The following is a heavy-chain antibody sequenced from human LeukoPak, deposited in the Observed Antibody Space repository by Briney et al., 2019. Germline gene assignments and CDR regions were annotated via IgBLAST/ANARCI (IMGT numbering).Heavy chain of an antibody. J-gene: IGHJ4*02. CDR1: GFTFDIYA. Sequence: WAGGSLRLSCAASGFTFDIYAMSWVRQAPGKGLEWVSGINWNGGSTDYADSVRGRFTISRDNAKNSLFLRMNSLRDEDTALYYCARGRYCSSTSCHWNFDYWGQGNLVTVSS. CDR3: ARGRYCSSTSCHWNFDY. D-gene: IGHD2-2*01. CDR2: INWNGGST. V-gene: IGHV3-20*04.